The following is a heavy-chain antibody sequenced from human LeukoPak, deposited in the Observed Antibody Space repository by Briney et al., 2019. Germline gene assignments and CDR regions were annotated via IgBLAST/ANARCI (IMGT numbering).Heavy chain of an antibody. V-gene: IGHV4-39*01. CDR1: GGSISSSSYY. CDR2: IYYRGST. CDR3: ARLRGAAHFYF. Sequence: SETLSLTCTVSGGSISSSSYYWGWIRQPPGKVLDRNGGIYYRGSTYYNPSLKIRLTISVDTSKNQFSLKLSAVTAADTAVYFCARLRGAAHFYFWGQGTLVTVSS. D-gene: IGHD6-13*01. J-gene: IGHJ4*02.